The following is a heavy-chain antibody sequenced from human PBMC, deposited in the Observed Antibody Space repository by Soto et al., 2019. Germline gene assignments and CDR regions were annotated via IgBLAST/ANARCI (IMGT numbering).Heavy chain of an antibody. CDR1: VGSISTYY. J-gene: IGHJ4*02. CDR2: IYHSGST. CDR3: ARGGKTVTTFDY. Sequence: SETLSLTCTVSVGSISTYYWSWIRQPPGKGLEWIGYIYHSGSTYYNPPLKSRVTISVDRSKNQFSLKLSSVTAADTAVYYCARGGKTVTTFDYWGQGTLVTVSS. D-gene: IGHD4-17*01. V-gene: IGHV4-59*12.